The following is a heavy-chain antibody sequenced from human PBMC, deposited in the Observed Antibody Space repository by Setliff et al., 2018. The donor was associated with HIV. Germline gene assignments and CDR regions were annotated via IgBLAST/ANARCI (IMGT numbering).Heavy chain of an antibody. V-gene: IGHV3-15*01. CDR3: IADLTDPPAFGPDY. J-gene: IGHJ4*02. Sequence: GESLKISCATSGFTSNYAWMGWVRQAPGKGLEWVGRIKSKIDGETTDYAAPVKGRFTISRDDSKNILYLQLNSLKIEDTAVYHCIADLTDPPAFGPDYWGQGTLVTVSS. D-gene: IGHD3-3*02. CDR2: IKSKIDGETT. CDR1: GFTSNYAW.